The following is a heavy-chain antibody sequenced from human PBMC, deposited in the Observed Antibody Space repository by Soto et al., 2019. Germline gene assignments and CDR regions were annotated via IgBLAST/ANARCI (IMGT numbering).Heavy chain of an antibody. D-gene: IGHD6-13*01. CDR2: VSSSRSFM. CDR1: GFTFSDYN. V-gene: IGHV3-48*01. CDR3: ARGSVNSWYVNYFDW. Sequence: GGSLRLSCTASGFTFSDYNMNWVRQAPGKGLEWVSYVSSSRSFMYYADSVKGRFTVSRDDAKNSLFLQMNSLRAEDTAVYYCARGSVNSWYVNYFDWWGRGTRFTVSS. J-gene: IGHJ4*02.